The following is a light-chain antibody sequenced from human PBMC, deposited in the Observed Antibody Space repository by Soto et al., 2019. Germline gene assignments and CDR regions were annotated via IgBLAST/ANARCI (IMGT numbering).Light chain of an antibody. CDR2: GAS. V-gene: IGKV3-15*01. CDR1: QSVSST. Sequence: EIVMTQSPATLSVSPGERATLSCRASQSVSSTLAWYQQKPGQAPRLLIYGASTRATGIPARFSGSGSGTEFTLTISSLQPDDFATYYCQHYNSYGTFGQGTKVDI. CDR3: QHYNSYGT. J-gene: IGKJ1*01.